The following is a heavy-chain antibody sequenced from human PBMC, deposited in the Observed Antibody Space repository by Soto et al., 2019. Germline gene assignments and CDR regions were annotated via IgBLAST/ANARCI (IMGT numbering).Heavy chain of an antibody. CDR3: ARLVNYYFGMDV. V-gene: IGHV5-51*01. CDR2: IYPGDSDT. J-gene: IGHJ6*02. CDR1: DTTHW. Sequence: LKISCKASDTTHWIGWVRQKPGKGLEWMGIIYPGDSDTKYSPSFQGQVTISVDKSISTAYLHWSSLKASDTATYYCARLVNYYFGMDVWGLGTTVTVSS.